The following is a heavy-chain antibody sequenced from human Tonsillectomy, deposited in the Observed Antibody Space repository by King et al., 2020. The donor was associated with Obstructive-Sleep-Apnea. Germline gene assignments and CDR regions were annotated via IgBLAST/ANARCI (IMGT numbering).Heavy chain of an antibody. Sequence: VQLVESGGGVVQPGRSLRISCAASGFTFCNYGLHWVRQAPGKGLEWVAGISLDGSNKKYADFVESRFTISRDNSEYMMYLQMNSLRPDDTAVYYCARVRVAQGDLPLWGRGTLVTVSS. V-gene: IGHV3-30*03. J-gene: IGHJ2*01. CDR2: ISLDGSNK. CDR3: ARVRVAQGDLPL. D-gene: IGHD3-10*01. CDR1: GFTFCNYG.